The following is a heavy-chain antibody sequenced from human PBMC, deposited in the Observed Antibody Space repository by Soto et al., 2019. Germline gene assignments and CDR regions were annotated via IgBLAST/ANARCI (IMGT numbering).Heavy chain of an antibody. CDR3: TTDRDLGELLFAFDI. Sequence: GGSLRLSCAASGFTFSNAWMSWVRQAPGKGLEWVGRIKSKTDGGTTDYAAPVKGRFTISRDDSKNTLYLQMNSLKTEDTAVYYCTTDRDLGELLFAFDIWGQGTMVTVSS. D-gene: IGHD1-26*01. CDR1: GFTFSNAW. CDR2: IKSKTDGGTT. J-gene: IGHJ3*02. V-gene: IGHV3-15*01.